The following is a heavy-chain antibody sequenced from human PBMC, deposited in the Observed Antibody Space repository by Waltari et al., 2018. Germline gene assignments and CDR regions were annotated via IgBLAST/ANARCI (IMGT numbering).Heavy chain of an antibody. V-gene: IGHV3-64D*08. Sequence: EVQLVESGGGLVQPGGSLRLSCSASGFTFSSYAMHWVRQAPGKGREDVSAISSNGDSTDYADSVKGRFTISRDNSKNTLYLQMSSLRAEDTAVYYCVKRGSSGYYYDYWGQGTLVTVSS. CDR3: VKRGSSGYYYDY. CDR2: ISSNGDST. J-gene: IGHJ4*02. D-gene: IGHD3-22*01. CDR1: GFTFSSYA.